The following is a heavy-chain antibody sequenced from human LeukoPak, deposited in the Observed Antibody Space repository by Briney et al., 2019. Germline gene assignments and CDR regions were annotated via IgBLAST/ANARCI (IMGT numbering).Heavy chain of an antibody. V-gene: IGHV3-21*01. CDR2: ISSSSSYI. D-gene: IGHD5-12*01. CDR3: ARAGGYSGYASFDY. CDR1: GFTFSSYS. Sequence: GGSLRLSCAASGFTFSSYSMNWVRQAPGKGLEWVSSISSSSSYIYYADSVKGRFTNSRDNAKNSLYLQMNSLRAEDTAVYYCARAGGYSGYASFDYWGQGTLVTVSS. J-gene: IGHJ4*02.